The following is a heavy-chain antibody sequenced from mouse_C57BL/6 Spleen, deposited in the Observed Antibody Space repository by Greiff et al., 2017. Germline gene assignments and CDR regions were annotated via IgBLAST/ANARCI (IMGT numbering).Heavy chain of an antibody. V-gene: IGHV5-17*01. Sequence: EVQRVESGGGLVKPGGSLKLSCAASGFTFSDYGMHWVRQAPEKGLEWVAYISSGSSTNYYADTVKGRFTISRDNAKNTLFLQMTSLRSEDTAMYYCARRGYDYDGFYAMDYWGQGTSVTVSS. CDR3: ARRGYDYDGFYAMDY. D-gene: IGHD2-4*01. CDR2: ISSGSSTN. J-gene: IGHJ4*01. CDR1: GFTFSDYG.